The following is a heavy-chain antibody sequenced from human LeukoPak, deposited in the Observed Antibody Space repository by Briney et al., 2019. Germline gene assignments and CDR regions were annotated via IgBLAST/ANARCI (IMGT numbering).Heavy chain of an antibody. D-gene: IGHD2/OR15-2a*01. CDR3: AGHHPRNTVDL. CDR1: GGSTSSYY. V-gene: IGHV4-59*08. Sequence: PETLSLTPALPGGSTSSYYWSSGRHPPRGGGEWIAYSSDIGSTNYHPPRKSRVPISLATSKNQCSPQLSSVTAADTAVYYCAGHHPRNTVDLWGQGTLVTVSS. J-gene: IGHJ4*02. CDR2: SSDIGST.